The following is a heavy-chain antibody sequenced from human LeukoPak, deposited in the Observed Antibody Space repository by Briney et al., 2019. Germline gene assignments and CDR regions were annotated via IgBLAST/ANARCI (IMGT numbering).Heavy chain of an antibody. V-gene: IGHV1-24*01. CDR2: LDPEDGET. CDR3: ALVGIAAAGTGYYFDY. D-gene: IGHD6-13*01. CDR1: GYTLTELS. J-gene: IGHJ4*02. Sequence: GASVKVSCKVSGYTLTELSMHWVRQAPGKGLEWMGGLDPEDGETIYAQKFQGRVTMTEDTSTDTAYMELSSLRSEDTAVYYCALVGIAAAGTGYYFDYWGQGTLVTVSS.